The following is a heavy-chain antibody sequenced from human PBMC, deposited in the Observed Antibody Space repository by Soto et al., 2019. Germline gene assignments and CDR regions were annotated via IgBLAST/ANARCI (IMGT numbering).Heavy chain of an antibody. Sequence: PGGSLRLSCAVSGFTFSNDIMHWVRQAPGKGLEWVALISSDGTNRYYVDSVKGRFTTSRDNAKNSLYLQMNSLRAEDTAVYYCARGDFYDSSGPFSDAFDIWGQGTMVTV. V-gene: IGHV3-30-3*01. CDR1: GFTFSNDI. CDR3: ARGDFYDSSGPFSDAFDI. CDR2: ISSDGTNR. J-gene: IGHJ3*02. D-gene: IGHD3-22*01.